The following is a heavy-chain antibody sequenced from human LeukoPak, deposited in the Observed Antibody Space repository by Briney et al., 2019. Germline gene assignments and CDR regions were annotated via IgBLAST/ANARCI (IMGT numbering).Heavy chain of an antibody. D-gene: IGHD6-13*01. V-gene: IGHV5-51*01. CDR2: IYPGDSDT. J-gene: IGHJ3*02. CDR1: GYTFINYW. CDR3: ARRSTSSWDAFDI. Sequence: KRGGSLKISCKGSGYTFINYWIVWVRQMPGKGLEWMGIIYPGDSDTRYRPSFQGQVTISADKSSSTAYLQWSNLKASDTAMYYCARRSTSSWDAFDIWGQGTMVTVSP.